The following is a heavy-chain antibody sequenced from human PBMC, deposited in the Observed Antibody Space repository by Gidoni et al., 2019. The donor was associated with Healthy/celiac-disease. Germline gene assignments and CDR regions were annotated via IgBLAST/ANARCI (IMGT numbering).Heavy chain of an antibody. CDR2: ISYDGSNK. J-gene: IGHJ3*02. V-gene: IGHV3-30-3*01. CDR1: GSTSSRYA. CDR3: AREPPRADDAFDI. Sequence: QVQLVEAGGGVVQPGRPLRLSCAPPGSTSSRYAMHWVRQAPGKGLEWLAVISYDGSNKSYADAVKGRFTISRDNSKNTLYLQMNSLRAEDTAVYYCAREPPRADDAFDIWGQGTMVTVSS.